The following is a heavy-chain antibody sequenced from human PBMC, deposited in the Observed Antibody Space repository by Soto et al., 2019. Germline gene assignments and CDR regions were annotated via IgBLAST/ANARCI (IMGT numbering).Heavy chain of an antibody. Sequence: EVQLVESGGGLVKPGGSLRLSCAASGFTFTNAWMSWVRQAPGKGLEWVGRIKSKTDGGTIDYIAPVKGRFTISRADSKNNLYLQMNSLKTEDTAVYYCSTMGEWRGHKDYYYAMDVWGQGTTVTVSS. D-gene: IGHD3-16*01. CDR1: GFTFTNAW. J-gene: IGHJ6*02. V-gene: IGHV3-15*01. CDR3: STMGEWRGHKDYYYAMDV. CDR2: IKSKTDGGTI.